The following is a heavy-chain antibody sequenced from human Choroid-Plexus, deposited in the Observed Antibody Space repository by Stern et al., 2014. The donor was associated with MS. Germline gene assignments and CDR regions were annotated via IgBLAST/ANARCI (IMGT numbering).Heavy chain of an antibody. D-gene: IGHD2/OR15-2a*01. V-gene: IGHV3-30*18. Sequence: QVQLVQSGGGVVQPGRPLRLSCAASGFSFSSFGMHWVRQAPGKGLEWVAVICDDGSKEYADSVKVRFAISRENSKNTLYLQMNSLRAEDTAVYYCAKDRQYLTFFFDFWGQGSLVTVSS. CDR1: GFSFSSFG. CDR3: AKDRQYLTFFFDF. J-gene: IGHJ4*02. CDR2: ICDDGSK.